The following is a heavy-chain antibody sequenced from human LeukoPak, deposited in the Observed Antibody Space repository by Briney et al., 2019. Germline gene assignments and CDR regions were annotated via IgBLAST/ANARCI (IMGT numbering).Heavy chain of an antibody. Sequence: GGSLRLSCAASGFTFSSYAMSWVRQAPGKGLEWVSAISGSGGSTHYADSVKGRFTISRDNSKNTLYLQMNSLRAEDTAVYYCAKGTDSGSYYDYWGQGTLVTVSS. J-gene: IGHJ4*02. D-gene: IGHD1-26*01. CDR2: ISGSGGST. V-gene: IGHV3-23*01. CDR1: GFTFSSYA. CDR3: AKGTDSGSYYDY.